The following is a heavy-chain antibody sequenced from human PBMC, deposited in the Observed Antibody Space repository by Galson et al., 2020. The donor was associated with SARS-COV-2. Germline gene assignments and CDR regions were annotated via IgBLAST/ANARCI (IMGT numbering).Heavy chain of an antibody. Sequence: GGSLRLSCAASEFTFSSYWMSWVRQAPGKGLEWVANIKQDGSEKYYVDSVKGRFTISRDNAKNSLYLQMNSLRAEDTAVYYCARDSLRYFDWLLQAGYYYYGMDVWGQGTTVTVSS. CDR3: ARDSLRYFDWLLQAGYYYYGMDV. CDR2: IKQDGSEK. D-gene: IGHD3-9*01. J-gene: IGHJ6*02. V-gene: IGHV3-7*01. CDR1: EFTFSSYW.